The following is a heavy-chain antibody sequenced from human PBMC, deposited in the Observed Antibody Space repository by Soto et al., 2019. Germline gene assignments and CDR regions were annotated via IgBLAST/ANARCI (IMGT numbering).Heavy chain of an antibody. V-gene: IGHV2-5*02. CDR3: AHSRSGLRFDP. J-gene: IGHJ5*02. CDR1: GFSLSTSGVG. Sequence: QITLKESGPTLVRPTQTLTLTCTFSGFSLSTSGVGVGWIRQPPGKALEWLALIFWDDDNRYSPSLKSRLTITKDTSKHQVVLTMTNMDPADTATYYCAHSRSGLRFDPWGQGTLVTVSS. CDR2: IFWDDDN. D-gene: IGHD3-3*01.